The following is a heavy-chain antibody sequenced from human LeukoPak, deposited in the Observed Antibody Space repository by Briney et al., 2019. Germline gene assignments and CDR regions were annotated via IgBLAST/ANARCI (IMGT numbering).Heavy chain of an antibody. CDR1: GFTFSSYW. CDR2: IKIDGSNT. D-gene: IGHD1-26*01. CDR3: ARGGSPPEALGDTFDI. J-gene: IGHJ3*02. Sequence: PGGSLRLFCAASGFTFSSYWMHWVRQAPGKGLVWVSRIKIDGSNTNSADSVKGRFTISRDNAKNTLYLQMNSLRAEDTAVYYCARGGSPPEALGDTFDIWGQGTMVTVSS. V-gene: IGHV3-74*01.